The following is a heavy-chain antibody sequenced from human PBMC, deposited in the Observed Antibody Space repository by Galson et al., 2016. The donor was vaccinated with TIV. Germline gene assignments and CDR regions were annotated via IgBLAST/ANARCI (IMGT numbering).Heavy chain of an antibody. J-gene: IGHJ4*02. CDR1: GGTFSSFA. Sequence: SVKVSCKASGGTFSSFAINWVRQAPGQGLQWVGGIIPIFRTPKYARRFQGRVTVTADESTSTAYMELSSLRSDDTAVYHCTSPSGGLTDWHLKFDYWGQGTLVTVSS. V-gene: IGHV1-69*13. CDR3: TSPSGGLTDWHLKFDY. D-gene: IGHD3-9*01. CDR2: IIPIFRTP.